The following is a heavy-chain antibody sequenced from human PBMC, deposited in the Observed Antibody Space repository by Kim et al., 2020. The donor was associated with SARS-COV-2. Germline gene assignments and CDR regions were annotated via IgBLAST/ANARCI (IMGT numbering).Heavy chain of an antibody. CDR1: GGSISSYY. J-gene: IGHJ6*02. Sequence: SETLSLTCTVSGGSISSYYWSWIRQPPGKGLEWIGYIYYSGSTNYNPSLKSRVTISVDTSKNQFSLKLSSVTAADTAAYYCARESGSYWGGPTRTGMDVWGQGTTVTVSS. CDR2: IYYSGST. V-gene: IGHV4-59*01. CDR3: ARESGSYWGGPTRTGMDV. D-gene: IGHD1-26*01.